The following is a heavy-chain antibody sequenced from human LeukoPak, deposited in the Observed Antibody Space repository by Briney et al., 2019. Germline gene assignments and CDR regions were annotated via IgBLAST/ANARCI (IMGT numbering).Heavy chain of an antibody. J-gene: IGHJ5*02. CDR1: GYTFTSYG. Sequence: ASVKVSCKAAGYTFTSYGISWVRQDPGQGLEWMGWISAYNGNTNYAQKLQGRVTMTTDTSTSTAYMELRSLRSDDTAVYYCATNYDILTGSNNWFDPWGQGTLVTVSS. CDR3: ATNYDILTGSNNWFDP. D-gene: IGHD3-9*01. CDR2: ISAYNGNT. V-gene: IGHV1-18*01.